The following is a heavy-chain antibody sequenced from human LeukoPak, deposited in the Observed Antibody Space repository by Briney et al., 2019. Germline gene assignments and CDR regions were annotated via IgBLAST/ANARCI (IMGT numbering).Heavy chain of an antibody. J-gene: IGHJ6*02. V-gene: IGHV1-18*01. CDR2: ISAYNGNT. CDR3: ARLYCSSTSCYTGYYYYGMDV. D-gene: IGHD2-2*02. CDR1: GYTFTSYG. Sequence: ASVKVSFKASGYTFTSYGISWVRQAPGQGLEWMGWISAYNGNTNYAQKLQGRVTMTTDTSTSTAYMELRSLRSDDTAVYYCARLYCSSTSCYTGYYYYGMDVWGQGTTVTVSS.